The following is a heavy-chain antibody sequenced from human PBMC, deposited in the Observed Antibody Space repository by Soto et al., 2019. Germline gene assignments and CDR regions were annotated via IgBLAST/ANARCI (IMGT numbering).Heavy chain of an antibody. CDR1: GYTFNTYG. CDR2: ISTFNGDT. Sequence: ASVKVSCKASGYTFNTYGISWVRQAPGQGLEWMGWISTFNGDTRYAQKFQARVTVTTDTSTTTGYMELRSLRSDDTAVYYCARDVGYCSSSTCLIDHWGQGTLVTVS. J-gene: IGHJ4*02. CDR3: ARDVGYCSSSTCLIDH. V-gene: IGHV1-18*01. D-gene: IGHD2-2*01.